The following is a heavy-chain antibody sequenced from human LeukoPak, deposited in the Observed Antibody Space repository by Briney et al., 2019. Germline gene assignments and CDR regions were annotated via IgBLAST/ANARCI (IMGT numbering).Heavy chain of an antibody. Sequence: ASVKVSCKASGYTFTSYAMNWVRQAPGQGLEWMGWINPNSGGTNYAQKFQGRVTMTRDTSISTAYMELSRLRSDDTAVYYCARDPGYSYGLETRENWFDPWGQGTLVTVSS. D-gene: IGHD5-18*01. V-gene: IGHV1-2*02. CDR2: INPNSGGT. CDR3: ARDPGYSYGLETRENWFDP. J-gene: IGHJ5*02. CDR1: GYTFTSYA.